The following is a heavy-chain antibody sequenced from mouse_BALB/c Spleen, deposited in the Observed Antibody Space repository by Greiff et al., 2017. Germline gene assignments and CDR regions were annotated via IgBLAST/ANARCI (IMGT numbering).Heavy chain of an antibody. CDR1: GFSLTSYG. CDR3: AHDSSYAMDY. V-gene: IGHV2-9*02. CDR2: IWAGGST. J-gene: IGHJ4*01. Sequence: VQGVESGPGLVAPSQSLSITCTVSGFSLTSYGVHWVRQPPGKGLEWLGVIWAGGSTNYNSALMSRLSISKDNSKSQGFLKMNSLQTDDTAMYYCAHDSSYAMDYWGQGTSVTVSS. D-gene: IGHD2-4*01.